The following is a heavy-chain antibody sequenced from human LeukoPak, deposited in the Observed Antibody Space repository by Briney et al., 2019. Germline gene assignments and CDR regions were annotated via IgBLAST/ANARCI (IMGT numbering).Heavy chain of an antibody. J-gene: IGHJ4*02. D-gene: IGHD3-16*02. V-gene: IGHV3-23*01. Sequence: GGSLRLSCAASGFTFSSYAMSWVRQAPGKGLEWVSAISGSGGSTYYADSVKGRFTISTDNSKNTLYLQMNSLRAEDTAVYYCAKDQSAAYYDYVWGSYRQYYFDYWGQGTLVTVSS. CDR1: GFTFSSYA. CDR3: AKDQSAAYYDYVWGSYRQYYFDY. CDR2: ISGSGGST.